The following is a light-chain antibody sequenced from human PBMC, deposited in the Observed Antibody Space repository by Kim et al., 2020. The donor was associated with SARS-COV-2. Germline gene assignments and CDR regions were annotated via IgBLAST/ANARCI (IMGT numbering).Light chain of an antibody. CDR3: NSRDNNDYVL. CDR2: GKN. J-gene: IGLJ2*01. Sequence: VALGQTVRITCQGDSLRSYYTTWYQQTPGQAPIVVVYGKNNRPSGIPDRFSGSSSGNTASLTITGTQAGDEADYYCNSRDNNDYVLFGGGTRLTVL. V-gene: IGLV3-19*01. CDR1: SLRSYY.